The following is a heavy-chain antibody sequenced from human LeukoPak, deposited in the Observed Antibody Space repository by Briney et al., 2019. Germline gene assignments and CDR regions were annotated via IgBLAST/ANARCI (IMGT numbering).Heavy chain of an antibody. CDR2: LHPSSVRI. D-gene: IGHD1-26*01. Sequence: ASVKVSCKASGYTFTNYYMHWVRQAPGQGLERMGILHPSSVRITYAQKFQGRATLTSDTSTSTVYMELSSLRYEDTAFYYCSLPIRGSYLDYWGQGTLVTVSS. CDR1: GYTFTNYY. J-gene: IGHJ4*02. CDR3: SLPIRGSYLDY. V-gene: IGHV1-46*01.